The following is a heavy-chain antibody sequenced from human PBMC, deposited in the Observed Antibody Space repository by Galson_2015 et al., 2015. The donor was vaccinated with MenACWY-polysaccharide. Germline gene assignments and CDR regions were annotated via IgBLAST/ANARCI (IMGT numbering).Heavy chain of an antibody. CDR3: ARGHYGMDV. V-gene: IGHV3-7*01. J-gene: IGHJ6*02. CDR2: IKKDGSEK. CDR1: GFPFTNYW. Sequence: LRLSCAVSGFPFTNYWMSWVRQAPGTGLEWVANIKKDGSEKYCVDSVKGRFTISRDNGRSSLYLQMNGLRVEDTAVYYCARGHYGMDVWGQGTTVTVS.